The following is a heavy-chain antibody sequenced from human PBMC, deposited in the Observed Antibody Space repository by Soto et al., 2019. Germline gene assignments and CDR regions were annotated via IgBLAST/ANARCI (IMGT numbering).Heavy chain of an antibody. CDR1: GGSISNFY. CDR2: VYYTGST. J-gene: IGHJ6*03. V-gene: IGHV4-59*08. CDR3: ARTVLGPDLLADSFVDYYYYMDV. D-gene: IGHD3-9*01. Sequence: SETLSLTCTVSGGSISNFYWSWIRQPPGKGLEWIGYVYYTGSTSYNPSLKRRVTFSADSSRGQFSLRLNSVTAADTAVYYCARTVLGPDLLADSFVDYYYYMDVWGNGTTVTVSS.